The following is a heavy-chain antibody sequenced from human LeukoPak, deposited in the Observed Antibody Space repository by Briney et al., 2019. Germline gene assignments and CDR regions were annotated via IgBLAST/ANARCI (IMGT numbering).Heavy chain of an antibody. CDR3: AKDSRLRFLEWLQNYYYYYMDV. J-gene: IGHJ6*03. D-gene: IGHD3-3*01. CDR1: GFTFSSYG. CDR2: IRYDGSNK. V-gene: IGHV3-30*02. Sequence: GGSLRLSCAASGFTFSSYGMHWVRQAPGKGLEWVAFIRYDGSNKYYADSVKGRFTISRDNSKNTLYLQMSSLRAEDTAVYYCAKDSRLRFLEWLQNYYYYYMDVWGKGTTVTVSS.